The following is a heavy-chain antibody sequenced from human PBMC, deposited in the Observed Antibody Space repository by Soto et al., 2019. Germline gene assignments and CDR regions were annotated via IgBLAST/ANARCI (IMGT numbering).Heavy chain of an antibody. CDR3: AKDWYHTIDS. D-gene: IGHD1-20*01. CDR2: INSDGSSI. V-gene: IGHV3-74*01. CDR1: GFDFSNTW. J-gene: IGHJ4*02. Sequence: PVGSLRLSCATSGFDFSNTWIHWVRQVPGQGLVWVSRINSDGSSIIYADSVKGRFTLSRDNAKNTVHLQMSSLRVEDTAVYYCAKDWYHTIDSWGQRIPVTVSS.